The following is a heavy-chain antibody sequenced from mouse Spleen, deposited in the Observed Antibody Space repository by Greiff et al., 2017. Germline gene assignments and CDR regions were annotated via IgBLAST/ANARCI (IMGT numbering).Heavy chain of an antibody. D-gene: IGHD2-14*01. CDR2: IYPGDGDT. Sequence: SGPELVKPGASVKISCKASGYAFSSSWMNWVKQRPGKGLEWIGRIYPGDGDTNYNGKFKGKATLTADKSSSTAYMQLSSLTSEDSAVYFCARWQVPPYWYFGVWGAGTTVTVSS. J-gene: IGHJ1*01. CDR3: ARWQVPPYWYFGV. CDR1: GYAFSSSW. V-gene: IGHV1-82*01.